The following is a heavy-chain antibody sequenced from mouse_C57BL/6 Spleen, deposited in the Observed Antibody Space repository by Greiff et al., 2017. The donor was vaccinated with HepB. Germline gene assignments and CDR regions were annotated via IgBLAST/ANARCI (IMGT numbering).Heavy chain of an antibody. J-gene: IGHJ4*01. CDR3: AKSPSTMVTSRAMDY. V-gene: IGHV2-5*01. D-gene: IGHD2-2*01. Sequence: QVQLKESGPGLVQPSQSLSITCTVSGFSLTSYGVHWVRQSPGKGLEWLGVIWRGGSTDYNAAFMSRLSITKDNSKSQVFFKMNSLQADDTAIYYCAKSPSTMVTSRAMDYWGQGTSVTVSS. CDR2: IWRGGST. CDR1: GFSLTSYG.